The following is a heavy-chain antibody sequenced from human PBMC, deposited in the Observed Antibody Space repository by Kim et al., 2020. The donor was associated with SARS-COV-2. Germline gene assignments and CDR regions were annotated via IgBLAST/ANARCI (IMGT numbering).Heavy chain of an antibody. CDR1: GYTFTSYG. V-gene: IGHV1-18*01. J-gene: IGHJ3*02. Sequence: ASVKVSCKASGYTFTSYGISWVRQAPGQGLEWMGWISAYNGNTNYAQKLQGRVTMTTDTSTSTAYMELRSLRSDDTAVYYCARDFINQYDRPLNDAFDIWGQGTMVTVSS. CDR2: ISAYNGNT. CDR3: ARDFINQYDRPLNDAFDI. D-gene: IGHD3-22*01.